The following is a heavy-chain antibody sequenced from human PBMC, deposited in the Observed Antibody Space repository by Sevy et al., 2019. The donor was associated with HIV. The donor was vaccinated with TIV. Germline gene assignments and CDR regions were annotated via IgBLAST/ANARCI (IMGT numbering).Heavy chain of an antibody. CDR3: ARVTWYTSGWYWFEP. Sequence: SETLSLTGTVSGGSISRSNYDWGWIRQPPGKGLEWIGSIYYSGSTYYKPSLKSRVTISVDTSKNQFSLKLSSVTAADTAVYYCARVTWYTSGWYWFEPWGQGTLVTVSS. CDR1: GGSISRSNYD. D-gene: IGHD6-19*01. CDR2: IYYSGST. J-gene: IGHJ5*02. V-gene: IGHV4-39*01.